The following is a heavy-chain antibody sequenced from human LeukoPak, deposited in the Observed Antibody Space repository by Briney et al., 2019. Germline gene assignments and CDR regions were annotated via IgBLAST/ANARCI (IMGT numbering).Heavy chain of an antibody. CDR1: GYTFTSYD. V-gene: IGHV1-8*01. D-gene: IGHD5-18*01. CDR2: MNPNSGNT. J-gene: IGHJ4*02. CDR3: ARVRGIIQLGQIRFDY. Sequence: ASVKVSCKASGYTFTSYDINWVRQATGQGLEWMGWMNPNSGNTGYAQKFQGRVTMTTDTSTSTAYMELRSLRSDDTAVYYCARVRGIIQLGQIRFDYWGQGTLVTVSS.